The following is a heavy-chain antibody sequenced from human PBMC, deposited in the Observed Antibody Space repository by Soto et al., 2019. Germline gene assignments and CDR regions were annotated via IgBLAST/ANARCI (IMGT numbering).Heavy chain of an antibody. CDR2: ISGSGGST. CDR1: GFTFSSYA. D-gene: IGHD3-22*01. Sequence: GGSLRLSCAASGFTFSSYAMSWVRQAPGKGLEWVSAISGSGGSTYYADSVKGRFTISRDNSKNTLYLQMNSLRAEDTAVYYCAKGRGYYYDSSGYYPDYWGQGTLVTVSS. CDR3: AKGRGYYYDSSGYYPDY. V-gene: IGHV3-23*01. J-gene: IGHJ4*02.